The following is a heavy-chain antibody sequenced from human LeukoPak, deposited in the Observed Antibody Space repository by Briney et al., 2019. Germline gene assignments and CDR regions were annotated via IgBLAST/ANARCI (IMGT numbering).Heavy chain of an antibody. CDR3: ASSDYYDFWSGYLH. J-gene: IGHJ4*02. CDR2: IYYGGST. D-gene: IGHD3-3*01. CDR1: GGSFSGYY. V-gene: IGHV4-59*01. Sequence: SETLSLTCAVYGGSFSGYYWSWIRQPPGKGLEWIGYIYYGGSTNYNPSLESRVTISLHPSKIQFSLKLSSVTAADTAVDYCASSDYYDFWSGYLHWGQGTLVTVSS.